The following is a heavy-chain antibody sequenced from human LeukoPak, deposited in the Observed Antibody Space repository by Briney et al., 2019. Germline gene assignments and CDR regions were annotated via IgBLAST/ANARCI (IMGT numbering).Heavy chain of an antibody. CDR2: INPKNGAT. Sequence: ASVKGSCKAPGYSFTDYYMHWMRQAPGQGVGWMGWINPKNGATKYSQKFQGRVTLTRDASISTAYMELSRLMLDDTAVYYCTSGPSSGSFDYLGQGTLVTVSS. CDR1: GYSFTDYY. V-gene: IGHV1-2*02. D-gene: IGHD6-19*01. CDR3: TSGPSSGSFDY. J-gene: IGHJ4*02.